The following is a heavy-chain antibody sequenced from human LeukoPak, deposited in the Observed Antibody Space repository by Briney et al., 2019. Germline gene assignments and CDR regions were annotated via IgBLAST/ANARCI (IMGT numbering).Heavy chain of an antibody. CDR2: IYYSGST. CDR1: GGSISSYY. J-gene: IGHJ3*02. D-gene: IGHD3-22*01. CDR3: ARTSMIVVVRGAFDI. V-gene: IGHV4-59*01. Sequence: SETLSLTCTVSGGSISSYYWSWIRQPPGKGLEWIGYIYYSGSTNYNPSLKSRVTISVDTSKNQFSLKLSSVTAADTAVYYCARTSMIVVVRGAFDIWGRGTMVTVSS.